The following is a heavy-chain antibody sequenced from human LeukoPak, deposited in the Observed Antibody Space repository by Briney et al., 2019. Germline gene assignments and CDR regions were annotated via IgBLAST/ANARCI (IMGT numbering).Heavy chain of an antibody. CDR1: SGSFSGSY. V-gene: IGHV4-34*01. J-gene: IGHJ4*02. CDR3: ARHYGP. D-gene: IGHD3-16*01. Sequence: SETLSLTCAVYSGSFSGSYWTWIRQPPGKGLEWIGSIYYSGSTYYNPSLKSRVTISVDTSKNQFSLKLNSVTATDTAVYYCARHYGPWGQGTLVTVSS. CDR2: IYYSGST.